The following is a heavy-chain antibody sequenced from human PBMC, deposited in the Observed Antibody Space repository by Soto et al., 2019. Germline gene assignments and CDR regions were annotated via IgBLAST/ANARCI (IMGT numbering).Heavy chain of an antibody. J-gene: IGHJ6*02. V-gene: IGHV4-30-2*01. CDR3: ARASGYYYYYYGMDV. Sequence: PSETLSLTCAVSGGSISSGGYSWSWIRQPPGKGLEWIGYIYHSGSTYYNPSLKSRVTISVDRSKNQFSLKLSSVTAADTAVYYCARASGYYYYYYGMDVWGQGTPVTVSS. D-gene: IGHD3-22*01. CDR1: GGSISSGGYS. CDR2: IYHSGST.